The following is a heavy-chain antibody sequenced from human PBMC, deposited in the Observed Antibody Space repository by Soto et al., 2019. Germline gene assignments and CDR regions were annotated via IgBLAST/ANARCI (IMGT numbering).Heavy chain of an antibody. Sequence: PSQTLSLTCAISGDSVSSNSAAWNWIRQSPSRGLEWLGRTYYRSKWYNDYAVSVKSRITINPDTSKNQFSLQLNSVTPEDTAVYYCARSCLWYIGATGFCWFDPWGQGTLVTVSS. CDR2: TYYRSKWYN. J-gene: IGHJ5*02. CDR1: GDSVSSNSAA. D-gene: IGHD6-13*01. CDR3: ARSCLWYIGATGFCWFDP. V-gene: IGHV6-1*01.